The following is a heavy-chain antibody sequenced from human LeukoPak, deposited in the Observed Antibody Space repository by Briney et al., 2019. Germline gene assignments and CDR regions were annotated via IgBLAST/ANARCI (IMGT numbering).Heavy chain of an antibody. Sequence: PSQTLSLTCTVSGGSISSGDYYWSWIRQPPGKGLEWIGYIYYSGSTYYNPSLKSRVTISVDTSKNQFSLKLSSVTAADTAVYYCARGVIMGRYFDYWGQGTLVTVSS. J-gene: IGHJ4*02. V-gene: IGHV4-30-4*08. CDR2: IYYSGST. CDR1: GGSISSGDYY. D-gene: IGHD3-16*02. CDR3: ARGVIMGRYFDY.